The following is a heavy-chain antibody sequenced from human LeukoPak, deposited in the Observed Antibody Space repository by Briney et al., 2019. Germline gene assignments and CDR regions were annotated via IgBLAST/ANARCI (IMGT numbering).Heavy chain of an antibody. V-gene: IGHV3-49*04. D-gene: IGHD2-21*02. Sequence: PGGSLRLSCAASGFTFSSYAMSWVRQAPGKGLEWVSFIRNKASGGTTEHAASVRGRFTTSRDDSKSIAYLQMNSLKTEDTALYYCTRDRIMTDIWGQGTLVTVSS. CDR3: TRDRIMTDI. CDR1: GFTFSSYA. J-gene: IGHJ4*02. CDR2: IRNKASGGTT.